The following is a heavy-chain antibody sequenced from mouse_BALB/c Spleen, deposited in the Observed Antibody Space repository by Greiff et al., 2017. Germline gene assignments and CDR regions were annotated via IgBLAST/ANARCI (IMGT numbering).Heavy chain of an antibody. Sequence: DVMLVESGGDLVKPGGSLKLSCAASGFTFSSYGMSWVRQTPDKRLEWVATISSGGSYTYYPDSVKGRFTISRDNAKNTLYLQMSSLKSEDTAMYYCARHDGNLAWFAYWGQGTLVTVSA. CDR2: ISSGGSYT. V-gene: IGHV5-6*02. J-gene: IGHJ3*01. D-gene: IGHD2-3*01. CDR3: ARHDGNLAWFAY. CDR1: GFTFSSYG.